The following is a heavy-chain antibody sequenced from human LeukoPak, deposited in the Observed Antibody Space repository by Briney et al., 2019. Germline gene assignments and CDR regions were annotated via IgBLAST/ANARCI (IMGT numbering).Heavy chain of an antibody. CDR3: AKGRNEDGDAALNY. CDR2: ISGLGGST. D-gene: IGHD4-17*01. J-gene: IGHJ4*02. Sequence: PGGSLRLSCAASGFTFSNYAMSWVRQAPGKGLEWVSVISGLGGSTYYAASVKGRFTISRDNSKNTLYLQMNSLRAEDPAAYHCAKGRNEDGDAALNYWGQGTLVTVSS. CDR1: GFTFSNYA. V-gene: IGHV3-23*01.